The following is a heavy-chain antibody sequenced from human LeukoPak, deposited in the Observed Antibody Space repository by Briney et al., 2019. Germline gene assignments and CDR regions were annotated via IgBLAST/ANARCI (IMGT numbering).Heavy chain of an antibody. J-gene: IGHJ4*02. CDR2: IHYSGST. CDR3: ARGSSSSWYYFDP. D-gene: IGHD6-13*01. CDR1: GGSITSAVSY. Sequence: SETLSLTCTVSGGSITSAVSYWVWIRQSPGRGLEWIGSIHYSGSTYHNPSLESRVTMSVDTSKNRFSLRLSSVTAADTAVYYCARGSSSSWYYFDPWGQGTLVTVSS. V-gene: IGHV4-39*07.